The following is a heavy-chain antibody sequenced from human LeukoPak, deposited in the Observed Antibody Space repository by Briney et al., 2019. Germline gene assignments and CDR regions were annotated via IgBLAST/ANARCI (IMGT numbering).Heavy chain of an antibody. Sequence: SETLSLTCAVYGGSFSGYYWSWIRQPPGKGLEWIGEINHSGSTNYNPSLKSRVTISVDTSKNQFSLKLSSVTAADTAVYYCARGNLYYYDSSGYYFRFDYWGQGTLVTVSS. CDR3: ARGNLYYYDSSGYYFRFDY. J-gene: IGHJ4*02. V-gene: IGHV4-34*01. CDR1: GGSFSGYY. CDR2: INHSGST. D-gene: IGHD3-22*01.